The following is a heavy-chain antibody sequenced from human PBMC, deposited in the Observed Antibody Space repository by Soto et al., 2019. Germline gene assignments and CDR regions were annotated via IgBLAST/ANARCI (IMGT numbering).Heavy chain of an antibody. CDR2: ISSSSSTI. CDR3: ARASGPSSTDYYFDY. Sequence: GGSLRLSCAASGFTFSSYSMNWVRQAPGKGLEWVSYISSSSSTIYYADSVKGRFTISRDNAKNSLYLQMNSLRAEDTAVYYCARASGPSSTDYYFDYWGQGTLVTVSS. CDR1: GFTFSSYS. V-gene: IGHV3-48*01. D-gene: IGHD7-27*01. J-gene: IGHJ4*02.